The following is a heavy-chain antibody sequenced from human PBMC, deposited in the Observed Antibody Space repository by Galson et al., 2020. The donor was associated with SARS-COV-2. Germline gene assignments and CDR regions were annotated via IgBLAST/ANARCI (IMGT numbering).Heavy chain of an antibody. Sequence: ASVKVSCKASGYTFTSYGISWVRQAPGQGLEWMGWISAYNGNTNYAQKLRGRVTMTTDTSTSTAYMELRSLRSDDTAVYYCARGLVSVVPHLPNDAFDIWGQGTMVTVSS. CDR3: ARGLVSVVPHLPNDAFDI. V-gene: IGHV1-18*01. CDR2: ISAYNGNT. J-gene: IGHJ3*02. D-gene: IGHD2-2*01. CDR1: GYTFTSYG.